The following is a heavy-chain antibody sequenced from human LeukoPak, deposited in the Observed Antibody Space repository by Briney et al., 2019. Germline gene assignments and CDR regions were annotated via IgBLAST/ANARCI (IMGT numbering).Heavy chain of an antibody. J-gene: IGHJ6*03. CDR3: ARGGDYYDSSGYYFYYYYYYYMDV. Sequence: SETPSLTCAVYGGSFSGYYWSWIRQPPGKGLEWIGEINHSGSTNYNPSLKSRVTISVDTSKNQFSLKLSSVTAADTAVYYCARGGDYYDSSGYYFYYYYYYYMDVWGKGTTVTVSS. V-gene: IGHV4-34*01. CDR2: INHSGST. D-gene: IGHD3-22*01. CDR1: GGSFSGYY.